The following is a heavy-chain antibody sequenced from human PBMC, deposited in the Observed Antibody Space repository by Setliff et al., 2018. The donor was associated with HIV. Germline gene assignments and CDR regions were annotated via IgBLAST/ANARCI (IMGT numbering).Heavy chain of an antibody. J-gene: IGHJ5*02. CDR1: GGSISSYY. Sequence: PSETLSLTCTVSGGSISSYYWSWIRQPPGKGLEWIGYINTSGTTNYNPSLKSRVTISVDTSKNQFSLKLSSVTAAGTAVYFCARQTYYYDNSGHNWFDPWGQGTLVTVSS. D-gene: IGHD3-22*01. V-gene: IGHV4-4*09. CDR3: ARQTYYYDNSGHNWFDP. CDR2: INTSGTT.